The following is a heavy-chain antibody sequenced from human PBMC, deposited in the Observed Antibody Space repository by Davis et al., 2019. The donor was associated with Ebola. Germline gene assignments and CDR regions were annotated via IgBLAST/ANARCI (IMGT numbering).Heavy chain of an antibody. CDR2: ISDSGSTT. V-gene: IGHV3-48*03. Sequence: GESLKISCAASGFTFNKYEMNWVRQAPGKGLEWISYISDSGSTTYYTDSVKGRFTISRDNAKNSVFLEMNSLRGEDTAVYYCAKHTMTVVVIDNFDYWGQGTPVTVSP. D-gene: IGHD3-22*01. CDR1: GFTFNKYE. J-gene: IGHJ4*02. CDR3: AKHTMTVVVIDNFDY.